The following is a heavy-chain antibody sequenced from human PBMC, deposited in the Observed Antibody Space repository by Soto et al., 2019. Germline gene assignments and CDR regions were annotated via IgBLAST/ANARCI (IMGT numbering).Heavy chain of an antibody. CDR2: SSATGAGI. CDR3: AKDRRAGGNYGFYSDF. D-gene: IGHD1-7*01. J-gene: IGHJ4*02. CDR1: GFTFSSYS. V-gene: IGHV3-23*01. Sequence: EVQLLESGGGLVQPGGSLRLSCAASGFTFSSYSMTWVRQAPGKGLEWVSFSSATGAGIYYADSVKGRFTISRDNSKNTLDLQMTSLRADDTAVYYCAKDRRAGGNYGFYSDFWGQGALVIVSS.